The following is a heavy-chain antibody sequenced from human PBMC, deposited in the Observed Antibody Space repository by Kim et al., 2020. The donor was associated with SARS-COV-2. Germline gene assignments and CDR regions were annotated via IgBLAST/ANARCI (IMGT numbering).Heavy chain of an antibody. CDR1: GGSISSYY. J-gene: IGHJ3*02. CDR3: ARHGSTGTTGFAFDI. Sequence: SETLSLTCTVSGGSISSYYWSWIRQPPGKGLEWIGYIYYSGSTNYNPSLKSRVTISVDTSKNQFSLKLSSVTAADTAVYYCARHGSTGTTGFAFDIWGQGTMVTVSS. V-gene: IGHV4-59*08. CDR2: IYYSGST. D-gene: IGHD1-1*01.